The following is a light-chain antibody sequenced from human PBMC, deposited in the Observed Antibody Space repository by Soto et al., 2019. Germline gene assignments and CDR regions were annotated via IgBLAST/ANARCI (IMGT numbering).Light chain of an antibody. J-gene: IGKJ4*01. V-gene: IGKV1-33*01. Sequence: DIQMTQSPSSLSASVGDRVTITCQASQDFSNYLNWFQQKPGKAPKLLIYDASNLETGVPSRFSGSGSGTDFTFTISSLQPEDIATYYCQQYDNLLLTFGGGTKVDIK. CDR1: QDFSNY. CDR3: QQYDNLLLT. CDR2: DAS.